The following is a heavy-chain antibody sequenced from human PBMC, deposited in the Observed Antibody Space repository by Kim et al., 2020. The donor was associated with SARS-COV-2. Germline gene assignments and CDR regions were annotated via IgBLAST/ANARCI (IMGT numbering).Heavy chain of an antibody. CDR1: GGTFSSYA. CDR3: ARAPPTEVRGVNHYYYGMDV. D-gene: IGHD3-10*01. J-gene: IGHJ6*02. V-gene: IGHV1-69*13. Sequence: SVKVSCKASGGTFSSYAISWVRQAPGQGLEWMGGIIPIFGTANYAQKFQGRVTITADESTSTAYMELSSLRSEDTAVYYCARAPPTEVRGVNHYYYGMDVWGQGTTVTVSS. CDR2: IIPIFGTA.